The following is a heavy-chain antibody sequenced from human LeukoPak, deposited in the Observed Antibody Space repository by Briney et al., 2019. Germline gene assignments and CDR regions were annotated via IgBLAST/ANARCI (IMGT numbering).Heavy chain of an antibody. CDR1: SGSISSYY. Sequence: SETLSLTCTVSSGSISSYYWSWLRQPPGKGLEWIGYTYYSGSTNYNPSLKSRVTISVDTSKNQCSLKLSAVTAADTAVYYCARDRTTSHFDCWGQGTLVTVSS. CDR3: ARDRTTSHFDC. J-gene: IGHJ4*02. V-gene: IGHV4-59*01. D-gene: IGHD4-17*01. CDR2: TYYSGST.